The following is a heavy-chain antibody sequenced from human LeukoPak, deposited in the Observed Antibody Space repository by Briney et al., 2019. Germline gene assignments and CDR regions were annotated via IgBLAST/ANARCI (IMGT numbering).Heavy chain of an antibody. CDR2: LSGRGDST. Sequence: PGGSLRLSCAASGFTFSSYAMSWVRQAPGKGLEWVSALSGRGDSTYYADSVKGRFTISRDDSKNTLYLQMNSLRAEDTAVYYCARVGAVAGGFDIWGQGTMVTVSS. CDR1: GFTFSSYA. V-gene: IGHV3-23*01. D-gene: IGHD6-19*01. CDR3: ARVGAVAGGFDI. J-gene: IGHJ3*02.